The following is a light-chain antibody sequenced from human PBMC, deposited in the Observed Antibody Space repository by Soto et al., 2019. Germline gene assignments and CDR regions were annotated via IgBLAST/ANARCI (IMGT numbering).Light chain of an antibody. CDR1: SSDVGSYNL. J-gene: IGLJ1*01. CDR3: CSYAGSSTSYG. Sequence: QSVLTQPASVSGSPGQSITISCTGTSSDVGSYNLVSWYQQHPGKAPKLMIYEVSKRPSGVSNRFSGSKSGNTASLTISGLQAEDEADYYCCSYAGSSTSYGFGTGTKLTVL. V-gene: IGLV2-23*02. CDR2: EVS.